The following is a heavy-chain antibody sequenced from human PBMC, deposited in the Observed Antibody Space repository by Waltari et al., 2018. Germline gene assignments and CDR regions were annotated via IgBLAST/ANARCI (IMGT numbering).Heavy chain of an antibody. CDR3: ARVYSSGWYGAFDI. CDR2: IYYSGST. J-gene: IGHJ3*02. D-gene: IGHD6-19*01. CDR1: GGSISSGGYY. Sequence: QVQLQESGPGLVKPSKTLSLTCTVSGGSISSGGYYWRWIRQHPGKGLEWIGYIYYSGSTYYNPSLKSRVTISVDTSKNQFSLKLSSVTAADTAVYYCARVYSSGWYGAFDIWGQGTMVTVSS. V-gene: IGHV4-31*03.